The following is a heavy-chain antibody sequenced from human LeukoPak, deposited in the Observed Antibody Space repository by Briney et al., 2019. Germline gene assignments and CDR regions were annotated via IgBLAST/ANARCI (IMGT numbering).Heavy chain of an antibody. J-gene: IGHJ3*02. CDR2: IYYSGST. CDR1: GFTFSSNW. Sequence: GSLRLSCAASGFTFSSNWMSWVRQPPGKGLEWIGSIYYSGSTYYNPSLKSRVTISVDTSKNQFSLKLSSVTAADTAVYYCARRDLRFLEWPPDAFDIWGQGTMVTVSS. D-gene: IGHD3-3*01. V-gene: IGHV4-39*01. CDR3: ARRDLRFLEWPPDAFDI.